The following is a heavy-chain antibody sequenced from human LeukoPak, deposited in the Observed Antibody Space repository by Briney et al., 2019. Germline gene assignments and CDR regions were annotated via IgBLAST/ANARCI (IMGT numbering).Heavy chain of an antibody. Sequence: PGGSLRLSCVISGFTFGTYTMNWVRQAPGKGLEWVSSISSTSNYIDYADSVKGRFTISRDNAKNSLYLQMNSLRGEDTAVYYCTVHTGMGYWGQGTLVTVSS. D-gene: IGHD5-18*01. CDR1: GFTFGTYT. J-gene: IGHJ4*02. CDR2: ISSTSNYI. V-gene: IGHV3-21*01. CDR3: TVHTGMGY.